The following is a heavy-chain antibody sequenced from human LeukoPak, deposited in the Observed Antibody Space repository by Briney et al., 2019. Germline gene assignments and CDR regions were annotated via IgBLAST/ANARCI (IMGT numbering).Heavy chain of an antibody. CDR3: ARDNYSGSRYFDH. CDR1: GFTFSSYG. Sequence: GGSLRLSCAASGFTFSSYGMTWVRQAPGKGLEWVSYISSSGRTMYYADSVKGRFTISRDNAKNSLYLQMNSLRAEDTAIYYCARDNYSGSRYFDHWGQGTLVTVSS. D-gene: IGHD1-26*01. J-gene: IGHJ4*02. V-gene: IGHV3-48*04. CDR2: ISSSGRTM.